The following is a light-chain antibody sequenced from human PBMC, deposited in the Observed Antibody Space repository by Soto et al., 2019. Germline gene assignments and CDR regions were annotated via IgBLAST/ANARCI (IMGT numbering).Light chain of an antibody. J-gene: IGLJ1*01. V-gene: IGLV2-8*01. CDR2: DVH. CDR3: CSYADSNNFV. CDR1: RSDAGGSKY. Sequence: QSVLPQPPSAARSTGQSVIISCNGFRSDAGGSKYVSWEQVKPGKATKLIIYDVHRRPVRAPYRFSGSKSGNTDSLTVSGLQAEDEGDYYCCSYADSNNFVFGSGTKVTVL.